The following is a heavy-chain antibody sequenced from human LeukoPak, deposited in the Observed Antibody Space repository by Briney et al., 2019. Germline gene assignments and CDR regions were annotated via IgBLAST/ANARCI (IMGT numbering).Heavy chain of an antibody. J-gene: IGHJ4*02. V-gene: IGHV3-53*01. Sequence: GGSLRLSCAASGFTVSSNYMSWVRQAPGKGLEWVSVIYSGGSTYYADSVKGRFAISRDNSKNTLYLQMNSLRAEDTAVYYCAKAGRRFSVAGRDYFDYWGQGTLVTVSS. CDR3: AKAGRRFSVAGRDYFDY. CDR1: GFTVSSNY. CDR2: IYSGGST. D-gene: IGHD6-19*01.